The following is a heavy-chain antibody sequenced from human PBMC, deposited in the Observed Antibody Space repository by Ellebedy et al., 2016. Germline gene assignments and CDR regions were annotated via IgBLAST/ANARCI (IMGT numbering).Heavy chain of an antibody. CDR3: ARGGDLTYYYYYMDV. CDR2: INHSGST. D-gene: IGHD2-21*02. J-gene: IGHJ6*03. V-gene: IGHV4-34*01. Sequence: SETLSLXCAVYGGSFSGYYWSWIRQPPGKGLEWIGEINHSGSTNYNPSLKSRVTISVDTSKNQFSLKLSSVTAADTAVYYCARGGDLTYYYYYMDVWGKGTTVTVSS. CDR1: GGSFSGYY.